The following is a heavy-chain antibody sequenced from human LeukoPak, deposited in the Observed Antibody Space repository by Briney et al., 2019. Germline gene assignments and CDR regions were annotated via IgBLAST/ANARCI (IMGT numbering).Heavy chain of an antibody. J-gene: IGHJ4*02. Sequence: PSETLSLTCTVSGACISSYYWSWIRQPPGKGLEWIGYISYSGSPNYNPSLKSRVTISADTSKNQFSLNLSSVTAADTAVYYCARVGHIVAAGTYDWWGQGTLVTVSS. CDR3: ARVGHIVAAGTYDW. D-gene: IGHD6-13*01. V-gene: IGHV4-59*08. CDR1: GACISSYY. CDR2: ISYSGSP.